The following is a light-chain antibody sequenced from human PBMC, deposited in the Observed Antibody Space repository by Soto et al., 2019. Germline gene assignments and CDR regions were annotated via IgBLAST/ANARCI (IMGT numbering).Light chain of an antibody. J-gene: IGKJ2*01. CDR2: GAS. CDR3: QQYGSTPPYT. V-gene: IGKV3-20*01. CDR1: QSVSSSY. Sequence: EIVLTQSPGTLSLSPGERATLSCRASQSVSSSYLAWYQQKPGQAPRLLIYGASSRATGIPDRFSGSGSGTDFTLIISRLVPEDFSVYYCQQYGSTPPYTFGQGTKVEIK.